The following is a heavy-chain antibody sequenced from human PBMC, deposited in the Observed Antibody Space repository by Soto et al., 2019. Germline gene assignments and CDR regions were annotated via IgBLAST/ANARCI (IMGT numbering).Heavy chain of an antibody. CDR2: ISYSGTT. CDR3: ARSGYDYWSSPVPSADY. V-gene: IGHV4-59*01. D-gene: IGHD3-3*01. Sequence: QVQLQESGPGLVKPSETLSLTCNVSGGSISAYYLMWIRQPPGKGLEWIGYISYSGTTNYSPSLENRVTISIDTAKKQRSLRLSSVTTADTAVYYCARSGYDYWSSPVPSADYWGQGTLVTVS. CDR1: GGSISAYY. J-gene: IGHJ4*02.